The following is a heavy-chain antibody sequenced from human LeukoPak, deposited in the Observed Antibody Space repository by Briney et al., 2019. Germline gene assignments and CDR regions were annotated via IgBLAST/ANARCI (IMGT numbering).Heavy chain of an antibody. J-gene: IGHJ4*02. CDR3: ARDARRLQVFDY. V-gene: IGHV4-30-4*08. CDR1: GGSISSGDYY. Sequence: SQTLSLTCTVSGGSISSGDYYWSWIRQPPGKGLAWIGYIYYSGSTYYNPSLKSRVTISVDTSKNQFSLKLSSVTAADTAVYYCARDARRLQVFDYWGQGTLVTVSS. D-gene: IGHD4-17*01. CDR2: IYYSGST.